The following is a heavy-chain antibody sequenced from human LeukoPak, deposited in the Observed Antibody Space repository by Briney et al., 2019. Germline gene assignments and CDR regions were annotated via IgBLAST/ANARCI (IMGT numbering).Heavy chain of an antibody. D-gene: IGHD1-1*01. CDR2: IYYTGNT. Sequence: SETLSLTCTVSGGSISNYYWNWIRQPPGKGLEWIGYIYYTGNTNYNPSLKSRATISVDTSKNQFSLKLSSVTAADTAVYYCARDRLQLQSWGQGTLVTVSS. J-gene: IGHJ5*02. CDR1: GGSISNYY. V-gene: IGHV4-59*01. CDR3: ARDRLQLQS.